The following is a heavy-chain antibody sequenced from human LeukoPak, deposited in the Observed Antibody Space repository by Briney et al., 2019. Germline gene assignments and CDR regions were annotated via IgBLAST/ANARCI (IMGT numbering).Heavy chain of an antibody. Sequence: SETLSLTCAVYGGSFSGYYWSWFRQPPGKGLEWIGEINHSGSTNYNPSLKSRVTISVDTSKNQFSLKLSSVTAADTAVYYCARGGGRAAAGTSNWFDPWGQGTLVTVSS. CDR2: INHSGST. CDR3: ARGGGRAAAGTSNWFDP. D-gene: IGHD6-13*01. J-gene: IGHJ5*02. V-gene: IGHV4-34*01. CDR1: GGSFSGYY.